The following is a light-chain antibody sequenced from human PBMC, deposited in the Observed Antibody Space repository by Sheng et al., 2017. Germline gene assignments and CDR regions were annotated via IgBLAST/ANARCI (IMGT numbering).Light chain of an antibody. CDR1: QSINNF. CDR3: LQHNTDPPT. CDR2: AAT. J-gene: IGKJ1*01. V-gene: IGKV1-17*01. Sequence: DIQMTQSPSSLSASVGDRVTITCRASQSINNFLNWYQQKPGRAPSLLIYAATSLQSGVPSRFSGSGSGTEFTLTISSLQPEDFATYFCLQHNTDPPTFGQGTTVDIK.